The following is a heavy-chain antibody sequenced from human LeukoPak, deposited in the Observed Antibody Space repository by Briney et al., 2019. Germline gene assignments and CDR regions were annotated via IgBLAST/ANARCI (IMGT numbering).Heavy chain of an antibody. CDR2: IYYSGST. V-gene: IGHV4-39*07. CDR3: ARDQSEYYYDSSGYFDY. CDR1: GGSISSSSYY. Sequence: SETLSLTCTVSGGSISSSSYYWGWIRQPPGKGLEWIGSIYYSGSTYYNPSLKSRVTISVDTSKNQFSLKLSSVTAADTAVYYCARDQSEYYYDSSGYFDYWGQGTLVTVSS. D-gene: IGHD3-22*01. J-gene: IGHJ4*02.